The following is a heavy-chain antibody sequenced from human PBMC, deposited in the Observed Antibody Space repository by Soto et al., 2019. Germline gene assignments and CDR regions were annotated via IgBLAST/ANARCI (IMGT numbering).Heavy chain of an antibody. Sequence: EVQLLESGGGLVQPGGSLRLSCAASGFTFNNYAMTWVRQAPGKGLEWVSAISGGGDTTSYADSVKGRFTVSRDGSKNTLYLQMSSLRAEDTALYYCANGRGGSGSLTPRVDFWGQGTLVTVSS. CDR2: ISGGGDTT. V-gene: IGHV3-23*01. J-gene: IGHJ4*02. CDR3: ANGRGGSGSLTPRVDF. CDR1: GFTFNNYA. D-gene: IGHD3-10*01.